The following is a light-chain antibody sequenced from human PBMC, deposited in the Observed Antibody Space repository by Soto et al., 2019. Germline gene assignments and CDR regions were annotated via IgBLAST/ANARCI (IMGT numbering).Light chain of an antibody. CDR3: HQYADSPQT. V-gene: IGKV3-20*01. Sequence: PGAVATLSCRASQSVSSYLAWYQQKPGQAPRLLIYDASDRATGIPDRFSGSGSGTDFTLTITTLEPEDFGVYYCHQYADSPQTFGQGTKVDIK. CDR2: DAS. CDR1: QSVSSY. J-gene: IGKJ1*01.